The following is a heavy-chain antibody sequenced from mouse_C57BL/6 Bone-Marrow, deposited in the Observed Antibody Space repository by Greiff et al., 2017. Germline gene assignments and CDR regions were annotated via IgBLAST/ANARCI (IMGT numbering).Heavy chain of an antibody. J-gene: IGHJ3*01. CDR2: IWGVGST. V-gene: IGHV2-6*01. CDR1: GFSLISYG. CDR3: ATIQRKFAY. Sequence: VKLVESGPGLVAPSQSLSITCTVSGFSLISYGVDWVRQSPGKGLEWLGVIWGVGSTNYNSALKSRLSISKDNSKSQVFLKMNSLQTDDTAMYYCATIQRKFAYWGQGTLVTVSA.